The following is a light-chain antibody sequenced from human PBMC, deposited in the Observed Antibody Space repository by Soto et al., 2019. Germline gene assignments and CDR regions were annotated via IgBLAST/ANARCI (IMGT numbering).Light chain of an antibody. Sequence: ENLLTQSPGTLSLSPGEGATLSCRASQSVSSSYLAWYQQRPGRAPRLLIYGASSRATGIPDRFSGSGSGTDFTLTIRRLEPEDFAVYYCQHYGFSLITFGQGTRLE. CDR3: QHYGFSLIT. J-gene: IGKJ5*01. CDR1: QSVSSSY. CDR2: GAS. V-gene: IGKV3-20*01.